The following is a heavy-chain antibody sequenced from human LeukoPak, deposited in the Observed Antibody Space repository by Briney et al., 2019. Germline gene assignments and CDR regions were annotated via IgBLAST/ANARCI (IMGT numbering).Heavy chain of an antibody. CDR1: GGTFSSYA. V-gene: IGHV1-69*13. J-gene: IGHJ4*02. CDR3: AREKKYSGSYLAY. CDR2: IIPIFGTA. D-gene: IGHD1-26*01. Sequence: SVTDSCTASGGTFSSYAISWVRQAPGQGLEWMGGIIPIFGTANYAQKFQGRVTITADESTSTAYMELSSLRSEDTAVYYCAREKKYSGSYLAYWGQGTLVTVSS.